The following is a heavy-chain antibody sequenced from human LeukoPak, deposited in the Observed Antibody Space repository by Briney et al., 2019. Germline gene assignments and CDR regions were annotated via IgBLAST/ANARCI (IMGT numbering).Heavy chain of an antibody. CDR2: IIPIFGTA. V-gene: IGHV1-69*05. J-gene: IGHJ6*03. CDR3: ARTTAHNYYYYYYMDV. CDR1: GGTFSSYA. D-gene: IGHD4-11*01. Sequence: GSSVKVSCKASGGTFSSYAISWVRQAPGQGLEWMGGIIPIFGTANYAQKFQGRVTITTDESTSTAYMELSSLRSEDTAVYYCARTTAHNYYYYYYMDVWGKGTTVTVS.